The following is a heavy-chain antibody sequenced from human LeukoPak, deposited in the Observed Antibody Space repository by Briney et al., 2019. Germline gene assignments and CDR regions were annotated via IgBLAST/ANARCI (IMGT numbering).Heavy chain of an antibody. D-gene: IGHD6-13*01. V-gene: IGHV4-39*01. CDR3: ARRGYQRGFDY. CDR1: GGSISSSSYY. CDR2: IYYSGNT. Sequence: SETLSLTCTVSGGSISSSSYYWGWIRQPPGKGLEWIGSIYYSGNTYYNPSLKSRVTISVDTSKNQFSLKLSSVTAADTDVYYCARRGYQRGFDYWGQGTLVTVSS. J-gene: IGHJ4*02.